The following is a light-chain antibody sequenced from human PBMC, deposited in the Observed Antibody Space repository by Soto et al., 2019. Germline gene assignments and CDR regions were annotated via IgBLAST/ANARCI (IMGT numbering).Light chain of an antibody. Sequence: NFMLTRPHSVSESPGKTVTISCTRSSGSVVSNFVQWYQQRPGSTPTTVIYEDNQRPSGVPDRFSGSIDSSSNSASLTISGLKTEDEADYYCQSYDRSNYVFGTGTKLTVL. CDR1: SGSVVSNF. V-gene: IGLV6-57*01. CDR2: EDN. CDR3: QSYDRSNYV. J-gene: IGLJ1*01.